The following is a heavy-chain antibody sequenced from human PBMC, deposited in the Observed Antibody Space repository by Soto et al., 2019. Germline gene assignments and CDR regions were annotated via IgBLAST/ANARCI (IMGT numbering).Heavy chain of an antibody. J-gene: IGHJ3*02. V-gene: IGHV3-33*01. Sequence: QVQLVESGGGVVQPGRSLRLPCAASGFTFSRYGMHWVRQAPGKGLGWVAVIWYDGSNKYYSDSVKGRFTISRDNSKNTLYLQMNSLRAEDTAVYYCARDVSSGWDDAFDIWGQGTMVTVSS. CDR1: GFTFSRYG. D-gene: IGHD6-19*01. CDR2: IWYDGSNK. CDR3: ARDVSSGWDDAFDI.